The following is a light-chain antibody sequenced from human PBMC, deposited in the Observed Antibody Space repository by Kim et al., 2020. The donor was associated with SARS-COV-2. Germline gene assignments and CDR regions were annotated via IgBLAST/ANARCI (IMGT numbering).Light chain of an antibody. J-gene: IGLJ3*02. CDR3: SAWDTTLSAWV. CDR2: RND. Sequence: QTATLPCTGTSTNVANQGAAWLQLPPGHPPTLLSYRNDNRPSGISQKFSPSRSGNTASLTITGLHPEDEADYYCSAWDTTLSAWVFGGGTQLTVL. V-gene: IGLV10-54*01. CDR1: STNVANQG.